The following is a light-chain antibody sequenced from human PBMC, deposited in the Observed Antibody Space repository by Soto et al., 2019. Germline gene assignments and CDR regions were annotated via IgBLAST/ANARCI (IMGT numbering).Light chain of an antibody. J-gene: IGKJ3*01. V-gene: IGKV1-27*01. CDR3: QKYNSAPPFT. Sequence: DIQMTQSPSSLSASVGDRVTITCRASHDISNYLAWYQQKPGKVPKLLIYTASTLQSGVPSRFSGSGSGTDFTLTISSLRPEDVATYYCQKYNSAPPFTFGPGTKVDIK. CDR1: HDISNY. CDR2: TAS.